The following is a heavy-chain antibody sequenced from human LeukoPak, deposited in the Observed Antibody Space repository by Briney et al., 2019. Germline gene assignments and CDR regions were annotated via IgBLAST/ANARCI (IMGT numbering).Heavy chain of an antibody. D-gene: IGHD5-18*01. J-gene: IGHJ4*02. Sequence: GASVKVSCKASGYTFTGYYLHWVRQAPGQGLEWLGRFNPNTGGTDDAQKFQGRVTMTRDTSINTAYMELSRLRPDDTAVYYCARDRSGYSYGEPLDHWGQGTLVIVSS. CDR1: GYTFTGYY. V-gene: IGHV1-2*06. CDR2: FNPNTGGT. CDR3: ARDRSGYSYGEPLDH.